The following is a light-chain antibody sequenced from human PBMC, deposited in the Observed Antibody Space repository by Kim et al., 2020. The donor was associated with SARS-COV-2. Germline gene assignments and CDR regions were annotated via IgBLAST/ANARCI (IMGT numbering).Light chain of an antibody. V-gene: IGKV1-6*02. CDR2: GAS. J-gene: IGKJ1*01. CDR1: QGIRSD. CDR3: QQYNTMWT. Sequence: SASIGDRVTITCRASQGIRSDLGWYQQKPGKAPNLLIYGASTLHRGVPSRFSGSGSGTDFTLTISSLQPADCATYYCQQYNTMWTFGQGTKVDIK.